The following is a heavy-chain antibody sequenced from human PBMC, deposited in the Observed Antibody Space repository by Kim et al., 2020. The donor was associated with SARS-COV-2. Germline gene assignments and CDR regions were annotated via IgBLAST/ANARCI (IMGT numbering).Heavy chain of an antibody. Sequence: GGSLRLSCAASGFTFSSYAMSWVRQAPGKGLEWVSAISGSGGSTYYADSVKGRFTISRDNSKNTLYLQMNSLRAEDTAVYYCAKGLSYYDFWSGYSKPIFDYWGQGTLVTVSS. J-gene: IGHJ4*02. CDR1: GFTFSSYA. CDR3: AKGLSYYDFWSGYSKPIFDY. D-gene: IGHD3-3*01. CDR2: ISGSGGST. V-gene: IGHV3-23*01.